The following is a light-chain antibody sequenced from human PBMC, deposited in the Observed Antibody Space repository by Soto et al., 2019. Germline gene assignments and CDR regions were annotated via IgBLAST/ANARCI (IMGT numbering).Light chain of an antibody. CDR3: QVWDSSTVV. CDR1: NIESKH. V-gene: IGLV3-9*01. J-gene: IGLJ2*01. Sequence: SYELTQPLSVSVALGQTARITCGGNNIESKHVHWYQQKPGQAPVLVIYRDSNRPSGIPERFSGSNSENTATLTISRAQAGDEAEYYCQVWDSSTVVFGGGTKLTVL. CDR2: RDS.